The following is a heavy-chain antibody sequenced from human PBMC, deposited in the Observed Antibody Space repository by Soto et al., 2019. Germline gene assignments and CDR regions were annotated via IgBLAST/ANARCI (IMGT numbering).Heavy chain of an antibody. D-gene: IGHD2-2*01. CDR2: ISDSGST. J-gene: IGHJ5*02. Sequence: SETLSLTCSVSGASIGSVDDYWTWIRQSPGKGLEWIGYISDSGSTFYNPSLRSRLTIALDTSKNHFSLKLNSVTAADTAVYYCAKYQTPEFYXWGQGIPVTVSX. V-gene: IGHV4-30-4*08. CDR1: GASIGSVDDY. CDR3: AKYQTPEFYX.